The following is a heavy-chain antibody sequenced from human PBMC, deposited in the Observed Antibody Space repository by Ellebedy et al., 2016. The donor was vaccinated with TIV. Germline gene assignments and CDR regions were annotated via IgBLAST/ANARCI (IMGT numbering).Heavy chain of an antibody. J-gene: IGHJ4*02. V-gene: IGHV4-34*01. Sequence: SETLSLTCAVYGGSFSGYYWSWIRQPPGKGLEWIGEINHSGSTNYNPSLKSRVTISVDPSKNQFSLKLSSVTAADTAVYYCARAAKLGSLGYCSGGSCSYFDYWGQGTLVTVSS. D-gene: IGHD2-15*01. CDR3: ARAAKLGSLGYCSGGSCSYFDY. CDR1: GGSFSGYY. CDR2: INHSGST.